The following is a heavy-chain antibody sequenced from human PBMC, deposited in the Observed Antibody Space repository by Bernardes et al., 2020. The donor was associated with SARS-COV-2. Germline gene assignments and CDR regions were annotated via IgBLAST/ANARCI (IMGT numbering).Heavy chain of an antibody. CDR1: GGSISDYY. V-gene: IGHV4-59*01. CDR3: ARDPQNSSTWYFDY. Sequence: SETLSLTCNVSGGSISDYYWSWIRQPPGKGLEWIGYISYSGTTYYNPALKSRVTTSVDTSKNQFSLKLSSVTAADTAVYYCARDPQNSSTWYFDYWGQGAQVTVSS. CDR2: ISYSGTT. J-gene: IGHJ4*02. D-gene: IGHD6-13*01.